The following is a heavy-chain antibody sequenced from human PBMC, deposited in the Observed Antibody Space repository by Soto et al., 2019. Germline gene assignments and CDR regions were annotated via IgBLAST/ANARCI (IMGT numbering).Heavy chain of an antibody. D-gene: IGHD6-19*01. V-gene: IGHV1-69*13. CDR3: ASSIAVAGTLPDD. Sequence: SVKVSCKASGGTFSSYAISWVRQAPGQGLEWMGGIIPIFGTANYAQKFQGRVTITADESTSTAYMELSSLRSEDTAVYYCASSIAVAGTLPDDWGQGTLVTVSS. J-gene: IGHJ4*02. CDR2: IIPIFGTA. CDR1: GGTFSSYA.